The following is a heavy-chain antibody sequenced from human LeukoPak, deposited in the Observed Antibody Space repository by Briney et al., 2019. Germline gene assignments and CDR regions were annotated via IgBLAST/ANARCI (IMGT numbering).Heavy chain of an antibody. Sequence: PGGSLRLSCAASGFTFSSYSMNWVRQAPGKGLEWVSSISSSSSYIYYADSVKGRFTISRDNAKNSLYLQMNSLRAEDTAVYYRARDREREYYDILTGYYTSWFDPWGQGTLVTVSS. V-gene: IGHV3-21*01. CDR3: ARDREREYYDILTGYYTSWFDP. CDR1: GFTFSSYS. J-gene: IGHJ5*02. CDR2: ISSSSSYI. D-gene: IGHD3-9*01.